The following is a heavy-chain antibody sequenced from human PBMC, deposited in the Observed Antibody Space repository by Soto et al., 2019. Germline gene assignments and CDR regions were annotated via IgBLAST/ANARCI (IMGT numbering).Heavy chain of an antibody. Sequence: GGSLRLSCAASGFTFSSYAMSWARQAPGKGREWVSAISGSGGSTYSADSVKGRFTISRDNSKNTLYLQMNSLRAEDTAVYYCAKRELYGYFDYWGQGTLVTVSS. V-gene: IGHV3-23*01. CDR2: ISGSGGST. D-gene: IGHD2-8*01. CDR3: AKRELYGYFDY. CDR1: GFTFSSYA. J-gene: IGHJ4*02.